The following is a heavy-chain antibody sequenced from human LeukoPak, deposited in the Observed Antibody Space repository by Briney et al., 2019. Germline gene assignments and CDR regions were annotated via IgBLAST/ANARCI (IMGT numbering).Heavy chain of an antibody. Sequence: GASVKVSCKASGYIFISYYIHWVRQAPGQRLEWMGWINAGNGNTKYSQKFQGRVTITRDTSASTAYMELSSLRSEDTAVYYCARGCSGGSCFNHFDYWGQGTLVTVSS. V-gene: IGHV1-3*01. D-gene: IGHD2-15*01. CDR3: ARGCSGGSCFNHFDY. J-gene: IGHJ4*02. CDR2: INAGNGNT. CDR1: GYIFISYY.